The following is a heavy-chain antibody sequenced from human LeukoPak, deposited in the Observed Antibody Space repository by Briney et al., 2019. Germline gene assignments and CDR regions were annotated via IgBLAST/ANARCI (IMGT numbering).Heavy chain of an antibody. CDR2: IKQDGSEK. J-gene: IGHJ6*03. Sequence: GGSLRLSCAASGFPLSSYWMSWVRQAPGKGLEWVANIKQDGSEKYYVDSVKGRFTISRDNAKNSLYLQMNSLRAEDTAVYYCARRRGSTSGSYYMDVWGKGTTVTVSS. D-gene: IGHD2-2*01. CDR3: ARRRGSTSGSYYMDV. V-gene: IGHV3-7*01. CDR1: GFPLSSYW.